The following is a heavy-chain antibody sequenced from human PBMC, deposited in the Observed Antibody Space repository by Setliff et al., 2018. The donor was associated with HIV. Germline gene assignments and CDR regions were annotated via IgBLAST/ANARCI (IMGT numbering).Heavy chain of an antibody. J-gene: IGHJ1*01. CDR1: GYSISSGYF. CDR3: ARVVVVAATPEYFQH. V-gene: IGHV4-38-2*01. D-gene: IGHD2-15*01. CDR2: IYHSGNT. Sequence: SETLSLTCAVSGYSISSGYFWGWIRQPPGKGLEWIGSIYHSGNTYYNPSLKSRVPISVDTSKNQFSRKLSSVTAADTAVYYCARVVVVAATPEYFQHWGQGTLVTVSS.